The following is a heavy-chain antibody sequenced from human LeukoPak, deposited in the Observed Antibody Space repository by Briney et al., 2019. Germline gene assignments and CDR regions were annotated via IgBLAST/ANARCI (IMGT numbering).Heavy chain of an antibody. J-gene: IGHJ6*03. Sequence: SETLSLTCTVSGGSISNYYWNWIRQPPGKGLEWIGYIYYSGSTNYNPSLKSRVTISVDTSKNQFSLKLSSVTAADTAVYYCARAPGSGWYYGYYYYMDVWGKGTTVTISS. CDR2: IYYSGST. D-gene: IGHD6-19*01. CDR1: GGSISNYY. V-gene: IGHV4-59*01. CDR3: ARAPGSGWYYGYYYYMDV.